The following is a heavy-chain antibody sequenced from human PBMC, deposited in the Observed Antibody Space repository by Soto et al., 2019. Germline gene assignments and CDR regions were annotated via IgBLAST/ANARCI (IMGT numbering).Heavy chain of an antibody. CDR3: ARDPSGSPEIFDY. Sequence: SVKVSCKASGGTFSSYAISWVRQAPGQGLEWMGGIIPIFGTANYAQKFQGRVTITADESTSTAYMELSSVTAADTAVYYCARDPSGSPEIFDYWGQGTLVTVSS. CDR2: IIPIFGTA. V-gene: IGHV1-69*13. J-gene: IGHJ4*02. D-gene: IGHD1-26*01. CDR1: GGTFSSYA.